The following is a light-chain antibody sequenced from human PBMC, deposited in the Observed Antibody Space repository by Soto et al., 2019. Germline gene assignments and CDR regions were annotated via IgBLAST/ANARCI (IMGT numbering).Light chain of an antibody. CDR1: QSVSSSY. J-gene: IGKJ1*01. Sequence: EIVLTQSPGTLSLSPGEGATLSCRASQSVSSSYLAWYQQKPGQAPRLLIYGASSRATGIPDSFSGSGSGTDFTLTTSTPAPDDFAVYYCQQDDSSTRTFGQRTTVEIK. CDR2: GAS. V-gene: IGKV3-20*01. CDR3: QQDDSSTRT.